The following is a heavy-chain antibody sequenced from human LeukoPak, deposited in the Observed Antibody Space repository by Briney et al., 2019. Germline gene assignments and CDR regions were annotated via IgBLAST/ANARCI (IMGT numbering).Heavy chain of an antibody. CDR2: INPDTGAT. D-gene: IGHD5-24*01. Sequence: ASVKISCKASGYDFTGHYILSLRQPPGQGFQGMGRINPDTGATIYAKQSLDSVAMTRATSISTASLVLSRLIYDDTALYYCRRETYNSTDWAADEWGQGTLITVSS. CDR1: GYDFTGHY. CDR3: RRETYNSTDWAADE. J-gene: IGHJ4*02. V-gene: IGHV1-2*06.